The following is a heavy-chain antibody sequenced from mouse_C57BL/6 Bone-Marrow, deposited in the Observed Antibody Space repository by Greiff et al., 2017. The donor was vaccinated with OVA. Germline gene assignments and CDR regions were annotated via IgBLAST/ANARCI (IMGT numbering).Heavy chain of an antibody. CDR2: IYPGNSDT. Sequence: EVQLQESGAELVRPGTSVKLSCKASGYTFTSYWMHWVKQRPGQGLEWIGAIYPGNSDTSYNQKFKGKAKLTAVTSASTAYMELSSLTNEDSAVYYCTRGADREDYWGQGTTLTVSS. V-gene: IGHV1-5*01. CDR3: TRGADREDY. D-gene: IGHD3-2*01. J-gene: IGHJ2*01. CDR1: GYTFTSYW.